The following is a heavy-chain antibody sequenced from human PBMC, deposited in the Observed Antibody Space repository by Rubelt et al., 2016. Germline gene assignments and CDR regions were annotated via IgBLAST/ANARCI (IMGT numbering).Heavy chain of an antibody. CDR1: GGSFSGYY. V-gene: IGHV4-34*01. CDR2: INHSGST. Sequence: QVQLQQWGAGLLKPSETLSLTCAVYGGSFSGYYWSWIRQPPGKGLEWIGEINHSGSTNYNPSLKIRVTRSVDPSKNQFALKLVSATAADTAVYYCARGGRYYGSGSCQRHNWFDPWGQGTLVTVSS. D-gene: IGHD3-10*01. CDR3: ARGGRYYGSGSCQRHNWFDP. J-gene: IGHJ5*02.